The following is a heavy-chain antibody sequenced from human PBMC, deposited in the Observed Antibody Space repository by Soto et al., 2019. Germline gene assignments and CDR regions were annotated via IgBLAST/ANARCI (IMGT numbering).Heavy chain of an antibody. Sequence: QVQLLQSGAEVKKPGASVKVSCKASGYTFTNYGITWVRQAPGQGLEWMGWISAYNGDTHYTQRLQGRVTMTTDTSTSTAYMALRDLRSDDTAVYYCARVRQLVAYFYYYMDVWGKGTTVTVSS. D-gene: IGHD6-6*01. CDR3: ARVRQLVAYFYYYMDV. CDR1: GYTFTNYG. V-gene: IGHV1-18*01. CDR2: ISAYNGDT. J-gene: IGHJ6*03.